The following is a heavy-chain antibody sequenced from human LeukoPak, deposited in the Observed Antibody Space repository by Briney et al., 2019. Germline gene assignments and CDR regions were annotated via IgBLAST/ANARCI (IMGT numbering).Heavy chain of an antibody. V-gene: IGHV3-21*01. D-gene: IGHD3-3*01. Sequence: PGGSLRLSCTASGFTLSLYSMHWVRQAPGKGLEWVSSIGRSSQYIYYGDSVRGRFTISRDNAKISLYLDMNSPRAEDTAVYYCARDASNIDFAPYFYYMDVWGKGTTVTVSS. CDR3: ARDASNIDFAPYFYYMDV. CDR1: GFTLSLYS. CDR2: IGRSSQYI. J-gene: IGHJ6*03.